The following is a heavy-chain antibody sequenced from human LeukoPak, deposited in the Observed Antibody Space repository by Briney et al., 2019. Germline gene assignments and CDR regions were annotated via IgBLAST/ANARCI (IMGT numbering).Heavy chain of an antibody. CDR1: GYTFTSYW. J-gene: IGHJ3*02. CDR2: IYPGDSDT. V-gene: IGHV5-51*01. Sequence: KNGESLKISCKGSGYTFTSYWIGWVRQMPGKGLEWMGIIYPGDSDTRYSPSFQGQVTISADKSISTAYLQWSSLKASDTAMYYCARPEYYDSSGYYPTPAFDIWGQGTMVTVSS. D-gene: IGHD3-22*01. CDR3: ARPEYYDSSGYYPTPAFDI.